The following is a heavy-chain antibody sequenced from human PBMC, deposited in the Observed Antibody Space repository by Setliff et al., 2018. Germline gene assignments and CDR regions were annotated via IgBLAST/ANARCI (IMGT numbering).Heavy chain of an antibody. V-gene: IGHV4-39*01. Sequence: LSLTCNVSDDSIYSATYYWGWIRQPPGKGLEWIGTISYDGNTNYNSSLKGRVTLSLDVSKRQIALRLSSVTAVDTGVYYCAREGRWDYSYPIYWGQGILVTVSS. J-gene: IGHJ4*02. CDR3: AREGRWDYSYPIY. CDR2: ISYDGNT. D-gene: IGHD4-4*01. CDR1: DDSIYSATYY.